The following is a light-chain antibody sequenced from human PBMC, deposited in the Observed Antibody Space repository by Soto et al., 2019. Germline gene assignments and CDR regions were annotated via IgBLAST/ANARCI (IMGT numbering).Light chain of an antibody. CDR3: MQSIQLPIT. CDR1: QSLLYSDGRTY. V-gene: IGKV2D-29*01. J-gene: IGKJ4*01. Sequence: DVVLTQTPRSLSVTPGQPASISCKSSQSLLYSDGRTYVYWYLQKPGQPPQLLIHEVSNRFSGVPDRVSGSGAGTDFTLKISRVEAEDVGVYYCMQSIQLPITFGGGTNVEIK. CDR2: EVS.